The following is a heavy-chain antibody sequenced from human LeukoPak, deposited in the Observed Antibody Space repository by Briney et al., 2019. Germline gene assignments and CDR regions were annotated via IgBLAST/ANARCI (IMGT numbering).Heavy chain of an antibody. Sequence: SETLSLTCAVHGGSFSAYYWSWIRQSPEKGLEWIGEINHSGSTNYNPSLKSRVTISVDTSKNQFSLKLSSVTAADTAVYYCARRGGYCSGGSCYFRYWGQGTLVTVSS. CDR3: ARRGGYCSGGSCYFRY. D-gene: IGHD2-15*01. CDR1: GGSFSAYY. J-gene: IGHJ4*02. V-gene: IGHV4-34*01. CDR2: INHSGST.